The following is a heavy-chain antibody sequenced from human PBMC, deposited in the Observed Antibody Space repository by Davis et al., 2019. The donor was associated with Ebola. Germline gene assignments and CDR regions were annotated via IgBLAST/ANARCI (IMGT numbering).Heavy chain of an antibody. CDR2: INPSAGYT. J-gene: IGHJ6*02. Sequence: ASVKVPCKAFGYTFTNYYVHWVRQAPGQGLEWLGVINPSAGYTNYAQKFQGRVTITRDTSTSTVYMEVTRLRSDDTAVYYCARDGPDYYGLDVWGQGTAVTVSS. V-gene: IGHV1-46*01. CDR1: GYTFTNYY. CDR3: ARDGPDYYGLDV.